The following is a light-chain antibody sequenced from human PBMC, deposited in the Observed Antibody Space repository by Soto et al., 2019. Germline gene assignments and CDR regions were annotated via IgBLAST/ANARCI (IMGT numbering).Light chain of an antibody. CDR2: DAS. CDR3: QQRSNGPT. V-gene: IGKV3-11*01. CDR1: QSVSSY. J-gene: IGKJ4*01. Sequence: EIVLTQSPATLSLSPGERATLSCRASQSVSSYLAWYQQKPGQAPRLLIYDASNRATGIPARFSGNGSGTDFTLTISSLEPEDFAVYYCQQRSNGPTFGGGTKVEIK.